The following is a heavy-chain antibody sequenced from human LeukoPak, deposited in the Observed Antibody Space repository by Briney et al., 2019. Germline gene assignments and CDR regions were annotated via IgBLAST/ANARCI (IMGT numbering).Heavy chain of an antibody. D-gene: IGHD5-24*01. V-gene: IGHV4-59*08. CDR2: IYYSGST. Sequence: PSETLSLTCTVSGGSMSSYYWSWIRQPPGEGLEWIGYIYYSGSTKYNPSLKSRVTISVDTSKNQFSLKLSSVTAADTAVYYCARGARAGYNLEPFDYWGQGTLVTVSS. CDR3: ARGARAGYNLEPFDY. CDR1: GGSMSSYY. J-gene: IGHJ4*02.